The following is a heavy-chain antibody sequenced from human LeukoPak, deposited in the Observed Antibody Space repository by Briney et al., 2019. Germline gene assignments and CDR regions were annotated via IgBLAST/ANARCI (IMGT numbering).Heavy chain of an antibody. CDR2: IRYSGST. CDR1: GGTISSDTYF. Sequence: SETLSLTCNVSGGTISSDTYFWGWIRRPPGKGLEWIGSIRYSGSTYYNPSLKSRVTISVDTSKNQFSLNLSSLTAADTAVYYCATSDTVSTYNWFDPWGQGTLVTVS. V-gene: IGHV4-39*01. CDR3: ATSDTVSTYNWFDP. D-gene: IGHD5/OR15-5a*01. J-gene: IGHJ5*02.